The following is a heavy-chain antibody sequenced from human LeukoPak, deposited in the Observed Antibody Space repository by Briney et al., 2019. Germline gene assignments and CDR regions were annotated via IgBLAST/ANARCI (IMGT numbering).Heavy chain of an antibody. J-gene: IGHJ4*02. CDR3: AKDQGLVGAHPFDY. CDR2: ISYDGSLE. Sequence: GGSLRLSFAASGFTFRTYGMNWVRQAPGKGLEWVAVISYDGSLEFYADSVRGRFTISRDNSKNTLYLQMNSLRAEDTAVYYCAKDQGLVGAHPFDYWGQGTLVTVSS. V-gene: IGHV3-30*18. D-gene: IGHD1-26*01. CDR1: GFTFRTYG.